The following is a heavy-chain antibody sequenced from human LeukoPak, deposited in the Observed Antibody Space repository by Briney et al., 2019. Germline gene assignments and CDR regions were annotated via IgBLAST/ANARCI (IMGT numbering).Heavy chain of an antibody. CDR1: GYTFTSYG. V-gene: IGHV1-18*01. D-gene: IGHD2-8*01. CDR2: ISACNGNT. CDR3: ARDIVLMVYANKTAEYFQH. Sequence: ASVKVSCKASGYTFTSYGISWVRQAPGQGLEWMGWISACNGNTNYAQKLQGRVTMTTDTSTSTAYMELRSLRSDDTAVYYCARDIVLMVYANKTAEYFQHWGQGTLVTVSS. J-gene: IGHJ1*01.